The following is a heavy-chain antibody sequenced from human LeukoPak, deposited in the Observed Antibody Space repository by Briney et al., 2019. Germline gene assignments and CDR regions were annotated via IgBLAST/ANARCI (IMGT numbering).Heavy chain of an antibody. Sequence: PSETLSLTCTVSGYSISSGYYWGWIRQPPGKGLEWIGSIYHSGSTNYNPSLKSRVTISVDTSKNQFSLKLSSVTAADTAVYYCARVGRGRDAFDIWGQGTMVTVSS. V-gene: IGHV4-38-2*02. CDR2: IYHSGST. CDR3: ARVGRGRDAFDI. J-gene: IGHJ3*02. CDR1: GYSISSGYY.